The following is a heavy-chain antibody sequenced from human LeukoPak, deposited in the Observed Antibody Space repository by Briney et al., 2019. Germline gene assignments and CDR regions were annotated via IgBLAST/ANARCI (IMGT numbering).Heavy chain of an antibody. J-gene: IGHJ4*02. CDR3: ARDDHSGSSGIDY. Sequence: ASVKVSCKASGYTFTGYYMHWVRQAPGQGLEWMGWINPNSGGTNYAQKFQGWVTMTRDTSISTAYMELSRLRSDDTAVYYCARDDHSGSSGIDYWGQGTLVTVSS. V-gene: IGHV1-2*04. D-gene: IGHD6-19*01. CDR2: INPNSGGT. CDR1: GYTFTGYY.